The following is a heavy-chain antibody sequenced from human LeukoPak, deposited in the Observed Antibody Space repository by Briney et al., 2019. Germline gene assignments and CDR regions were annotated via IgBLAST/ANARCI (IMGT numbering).Heavy chain of an antibody. CDR1: GVSISSYC. V-gene: IGHV4-59*08. CDR2: IYYSGST. D-gene: IGHD6-13*01. CDR3: ARHTDIAPLSSLKY. J-gene: IGHJ4*02. Sequence: SETLSLNCTVSGVSISSYCWSWIRQTPGQGMEWIGDIYYSGSTNYNPSLKRRVNISVDTSKNHFSLKLSSVTAADTAVYCCARHTDIAPLSSLKYWGQG.